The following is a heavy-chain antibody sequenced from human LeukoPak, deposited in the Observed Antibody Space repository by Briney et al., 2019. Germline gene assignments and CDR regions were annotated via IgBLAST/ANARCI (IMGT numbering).Heavy chain of an antibody. Sequence: GGSLRLSCAASGFTFNNYAMAWVRQAPGKGLEWVPVISDRGASAYYADSVKGRFTISRDNSKNTLYLQMNSLRAGDTAIYYCAKDESSGYYYFDFWGQGTLVSVSS. CDR3: AKDESSGYYYFDF. CDR2: ISDRGASA. V-gene: IGHV3-23*01. D-gene: IGHD3-22*01. J-gene: IGHJ4*02. CDR1: GFTFNNYA.